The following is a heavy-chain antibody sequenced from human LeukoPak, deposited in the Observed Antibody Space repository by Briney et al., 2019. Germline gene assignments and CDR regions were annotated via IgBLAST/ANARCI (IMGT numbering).Heavy chain of an antibody. Sequence: GGSLRLSCAASGFTFGSYWMTWVRQAPGKGLELVANIRQDGSEKYYVGSVKGRFTISRDNAKSSLFLEMNSLRPEDTAVYYCARDRLVVAAAAAYFFDYWGQGTLVTVSS. J-gene: IGHJ4*02. CDR2: IRQDGSEK. CDR1: GFTFGSYW. V-gene: IGHV3-7*01. D-gene: IGHD2-15*01. CDR3: ARDRLVVAAAAAYFFDY.